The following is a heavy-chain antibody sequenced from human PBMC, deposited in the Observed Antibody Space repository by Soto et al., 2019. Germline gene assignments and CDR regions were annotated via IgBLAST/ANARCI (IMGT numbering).Heavy chain of an antibody. V-gene: IGHV5-51*07. Sequence: AQQRSDEGRGDSVSRSRSAPVHQKPGKGLAWMGIIYPGDSDTRYSPSFQGQVAISADKSISTAYLQWSSLKASDTAIYYCATPRRVRGVVGAFDIWGQGTMVTVSS. CDR3: ATPRRVRGVVGAFDI. J-gene: IGHJ3*02. D-gene: IGHD3-10*01. CDR2: IYPGDSDT. CDR1: GDSVSRSR.